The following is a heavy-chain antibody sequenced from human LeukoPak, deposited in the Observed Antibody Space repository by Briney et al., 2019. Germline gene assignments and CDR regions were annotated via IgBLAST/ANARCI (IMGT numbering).Heavy chain of an antibody. CDR3: ARVGVLPTDAFDI. CDR1: GYTFSGHY. V-gene: IGHV1-2*02. J-gene: IGHJ3*02. D-gene: IGHD2/OR15-2a*01. Sequence: ASVKVSCKASGYTFSGHYMHWVRQAPGQGLEWMGWINPNSGGTNYAQKFQGRVTMTRDTSISTAYMELSRLRSDDTAVYYCARVGVLPTDAFDIWGQGTMVTVSS. CDR2: INPNSGGT.